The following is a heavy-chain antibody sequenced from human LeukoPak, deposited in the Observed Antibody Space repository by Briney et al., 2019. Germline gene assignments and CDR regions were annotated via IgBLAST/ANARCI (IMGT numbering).Heavy chain of an antibody. D-gene: IGHD3-9*01. Sequence: GGSLRLSCAASGFTFSSYNMNWVRQAPGKGLEWVSSISSSSSYIYYADSMKGRFTISRDNAKNSLYLQMNSLRAEDTAVYYCARGSPYYDILTGYYPQFGWFDPWGQGTLVTVSS. CDR3: ARGSPYYDILTGYYPQFGWFDP. J-gene: IGHJ5*02. CDR2: ISSSSSYI. CDR1: GFTFSSYN. V-gene: IGHV3-21*04.